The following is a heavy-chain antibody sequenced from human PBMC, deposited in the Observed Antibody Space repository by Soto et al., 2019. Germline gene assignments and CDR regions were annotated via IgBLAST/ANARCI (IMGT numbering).Heavy chain of an antibody. CDR3: ARIVAVSCAHMDY. V-gene: IGHV4-59*01. J-gene: IGHJ4*02. CDR2: VYYTGST. D-gene: IGHD2-15*01. Sequence: PETLSLTCSVSGGSRGGSYWSWIRQSPGKGLEWLGYVYYTGSTNYSPSLRSRVSISLDTSKNEFSLRLSSVTAAATAMYLCARIVAVSCAHMDYWGQGTQVTVS. CDR1: GGSRGGSY.